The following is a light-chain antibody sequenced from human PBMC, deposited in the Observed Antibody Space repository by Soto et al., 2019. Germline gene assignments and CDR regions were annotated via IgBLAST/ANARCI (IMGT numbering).Light chain of an antibody. CDR3: QQRHMWPIT. V-gene: IGKV3-11*01. J-gene: IGKJ5*01. CDR1: QSFRGL. CDR2: DAY. Sequence: VLTQSPVTLSLSPGERATLSXRASQSFRGLLAWYQQKPGQAPRLLIYDAYNRATGIPPRFSGSGSGTNFTLTISSLEPEDSAVYYCQQRHMWPITFGQGTRWR.